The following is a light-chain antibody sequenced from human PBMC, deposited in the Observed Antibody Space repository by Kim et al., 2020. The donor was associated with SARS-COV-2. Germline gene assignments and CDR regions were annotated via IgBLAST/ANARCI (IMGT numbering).Light chain of an antibody. J-gene: IGLJ3*02. CDR3: YSVADNMGV. V-gene: IGLV3-27*01. CDR1: VLAKKY. Sequence: SYELTQPSSVSVSPGQTARITCSGDVLAKKYARWFQQKTGLAPVVVIYKDSERPSGIPERFSGSSSGTTATLTISGAQVEDEADYYCYSVADNMGV. CDR2: KDS.